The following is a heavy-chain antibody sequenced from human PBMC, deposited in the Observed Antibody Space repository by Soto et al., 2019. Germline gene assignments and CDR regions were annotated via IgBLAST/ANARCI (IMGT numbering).Heavy chain of an antibody. Sequence: GGSLRLSCVASGFTFVTSAMSWVHQAPGKGLEWVSAISRRGDRTYYADSVEGRFTISRDNSKNTLYMQMNTLRAEDTATYYCAKGPTIFGVVIVFEYYYGMDIWGQGTTVTVSS. CDR3: AKGPTIFGVVIVFEYYYGMDI. CDR2: ISRRGDRT. D-gene: IGHD3-3*01. J-gene: IGHJ6*02. CDR1: GFTFVTSA. V-gene: IGHV3-23*01.